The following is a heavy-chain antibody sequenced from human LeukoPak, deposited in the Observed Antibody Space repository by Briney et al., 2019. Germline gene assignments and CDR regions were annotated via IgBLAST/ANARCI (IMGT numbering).Heavy chain of an antibody. V-gene: IGHV1-8*03. J-gene: IGHJ4*02. CDR2: MHSNSGNT. D-gene: IGHD3-10*01. CDR3: AREGGYYGSGSFFDY. CDR1: GYTFSNYD. Sequence: GSPKVSCKASGYTFSNYDINWVRQTTGQGLEWMGWMHSNSGNTRLALKFQGRLTITRNISISTAYIELSSLTSEDTAVYYCAREGGYYGSGSFFDYWGQGTLVT.